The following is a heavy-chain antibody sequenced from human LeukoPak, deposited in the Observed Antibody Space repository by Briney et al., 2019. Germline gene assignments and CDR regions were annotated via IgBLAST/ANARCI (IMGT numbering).Heavy chain of an antibody. J-gene: IGHJ4*02. CDR1: GGSISRTNW. Sequence: PSETLSLTCAVSGGSISRTNWWSWVRQPPGKGLEWIGEIYYNGSANYNPSLKSRVTISVDKSKNQFSLNLNSVTAADTAVYYCARAEVSLDYWGQGTLVTVSS. CDR2: IYYNGSA. D-gene: IGHD3-16*02. CDR3: ARAEVSLDY. V-gene: IGHV4-4*02.